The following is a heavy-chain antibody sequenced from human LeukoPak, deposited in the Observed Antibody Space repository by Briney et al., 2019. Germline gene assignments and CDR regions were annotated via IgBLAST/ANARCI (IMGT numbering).Heavy chain of an antibody. CDR2: IYYSGST. Sequence: SETLSLTCTVSGGSISSSCYYWGWIRQPPGQGLEWIGSIYYSGSTYYNPSLKSRVTISVDTSKNQFSLKLSSVTAADTAVYYCARHELTYYYGSGSYESNWFDPWGQGTLVTVSS. CDR1: GGSISSSCYY. V-gene: IGHV4-39*01. J-gene: IGHJ5*02. CDR3: ARHELTYYYGSGSYESNWFDP. D-gene: IGHD3-10*01.